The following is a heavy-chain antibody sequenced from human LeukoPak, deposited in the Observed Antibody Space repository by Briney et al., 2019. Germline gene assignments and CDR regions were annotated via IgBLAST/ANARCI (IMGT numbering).Heavy chain of an antibody. Sequence: SVKVSCKASGYTFTSCGISWVRQAPGQGLEWMGGIIPIFGTANYAQKFQGRVTITADESTSTAYMELSSLRSEDTAVYYCARVVAYSSGWVEPLFDYWGQGTLVTVSS. CDR2: IIPIFGTA. V-gene: IGHV1-69*13. CDR3: ARVVAYSSGWVEPLFDY. D-gene: IGHD6-19*01. CDR1: GYTFTSCG. J-gene: IGHJ4*02.